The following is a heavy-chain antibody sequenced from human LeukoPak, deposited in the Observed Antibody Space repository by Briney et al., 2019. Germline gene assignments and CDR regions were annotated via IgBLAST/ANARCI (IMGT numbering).Heavy chain of an antibody. CDR2: IYSGGST. CDR3: ARGGDCSGGSCYSGYYYGMDV. J-gene: IGHJ6*02. D-gene: IGHD2-15*01. Sequence: GGSLRLSCAASGFTVSSNYMSWVRQAPGKGLEWVSVIYSGGSTYYADSVKGRFTISRHNSKNTLYLQMNSLRAVDTAVYYCARGGDCSGGSCYSGYYYGMDVWGQGTTVTVSS. CDR1: GFTVSSNY. V-gene: IGHV3-53*04.